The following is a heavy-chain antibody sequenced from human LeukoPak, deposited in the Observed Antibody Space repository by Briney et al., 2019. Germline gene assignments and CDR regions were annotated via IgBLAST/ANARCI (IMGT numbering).Heavy chain of an antibody. D-gene: IGHD3-9*01. V-gene: IGHV3-48*02. Sequence: GSLRLSCAASGFTFSSYSMNWVRQAPGKGLEWVSYISSSSSTIYYADSVKGRFTISRDNAKNSLYLQMNSLRDEDTAVYYCARDYLTIFGYYYYGMDVWGQGTTVTVSS. CDR2: ISSSSSTI. CDR1: GFTFSSYS. CDR3: ARDYLTIFGYYYYGMDV. J-gene: IGHJ6*02.